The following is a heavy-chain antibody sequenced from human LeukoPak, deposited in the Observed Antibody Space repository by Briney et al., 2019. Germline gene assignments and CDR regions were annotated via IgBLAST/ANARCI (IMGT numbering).Heavy chain of an antibody. D-gene: IGHD3-9*01. V-gene: IGHV3-11*06. CDR2: ISSSSFYT. CDR1: EFTCSDYY. Sequence: PGGSLRLSCAASEFTCSDYYMSWIRQAPGKGLEWISYISSSSFYTSYADSVKGRFTISRDNAKNSLYLQMNSLRAEDTAVYYCARDHRLRYFDWSDFDYWGQGTLVTVSS. J-gene: IGHJ4*02. CDR3: ARDHRLRYFDWSDFDY.